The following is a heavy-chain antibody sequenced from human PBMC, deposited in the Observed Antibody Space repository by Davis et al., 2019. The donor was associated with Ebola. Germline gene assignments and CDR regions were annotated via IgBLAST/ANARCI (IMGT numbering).Heavy chain of an antibody. V-gene: IGHV1-3*01. CDR3: ARGRGGGLIIVKTWFDP. J-gene: IGHJ5*02. D-gene: IGHD3-16*01. Sequence: ASVKVSCKASGYTFTSYAMHWVRQAPGQRLEWMGWINAGNGNTKYSQKFQGRVTITRDTSASTAYMELSSLRSEDTAVYYCARGRGGGLIIVKTWFDPWGQGTLVTVSS. CDR2: INAGNGNT. CDR1: GYTFTSYA.